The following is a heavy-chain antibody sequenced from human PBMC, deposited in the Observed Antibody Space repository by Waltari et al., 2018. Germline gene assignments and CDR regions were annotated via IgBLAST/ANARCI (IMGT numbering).Heavy chain of an antibody. V-gene: IGHV3-21*01. Sequence: EEQLVESGGGLVKPGGSLRLSCAGSGFTFSNDNMTWVLQAPGKGLEWVSSISTTSTYTHYADSVKGRFTISRDNAKNSLFLQMNSLTTEDTAVYYCATGGWGFYFDYWGQGTLLTVSS. CDR1: GFTFSNDN. CDR3: ATGGWGFYFDY. D-gene: IGHD7-27*01. CDR2: ISTTSTYT. J-gene: IGHJ4*02.